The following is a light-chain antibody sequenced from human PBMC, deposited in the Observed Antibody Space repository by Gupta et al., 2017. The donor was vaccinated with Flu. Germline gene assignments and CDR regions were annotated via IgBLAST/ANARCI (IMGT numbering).Light chain of an antibody. CDR2: AAS. J-gene: IGKJ4*01. V-gene: IGKV1-39*01. CDR3: QHSYSTPET. Sequence: DIQMTQSPSSLSASVGDRLTITCRVSQSISSYLYWYQQKPGKAPKLLIYAASSLQSGVPSRFSGSGSGTDFTLTISSLPPEDFATYYCQHSYSTPETFGGGTKVEIK. CDR1: QSISSY.